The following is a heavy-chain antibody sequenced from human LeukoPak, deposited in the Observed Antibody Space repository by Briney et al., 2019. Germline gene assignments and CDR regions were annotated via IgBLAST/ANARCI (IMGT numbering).Heavy chain of an antibody. D-gene: IGHD4-23*01. CDR2: LFSSGTT. CDR3: ARHKYYGGNADY. CDR1: GGSFSSGDYS. V-gene: IGHV4-61*02. Sequence: TSETLSLTCTVSGGSFSSGDYSWNWIRQPAGQGLEWIGRLFSSGTTNYNPSLKSRVTISGDTSNNQFSLKLSSVTAADTAVYYCARHKYYGGNADYWGQGTLVTVSS. J-gene: IGHJ4*02.